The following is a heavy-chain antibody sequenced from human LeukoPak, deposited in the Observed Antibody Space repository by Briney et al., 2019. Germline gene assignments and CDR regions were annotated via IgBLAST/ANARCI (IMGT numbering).Heavy chain of an antibody. V-gene: IGHV4-31*03. CDR3: ARAGGFFSPFGY. Sequence: SQTLSLTCTVSGGSISSGGYYWSWIRQHPGKGLEWIGYIYYSGSTYYNPSLKSGVTISVDTSKNQFSLKLSSVTAADTAVYYCARAGGFFSPFGYWGQGTLVTVSS. J-gene: IGHJ4*02. CDR2: IYYSGST. CDR1: GGSISSGGYY. D-gene: IGHD3-16*01.